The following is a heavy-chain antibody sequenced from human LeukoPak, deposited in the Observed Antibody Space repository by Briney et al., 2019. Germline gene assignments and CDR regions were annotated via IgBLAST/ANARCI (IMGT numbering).Heavy chain of an antibody. V-gene: IGHV4-39*01. CDR1: GGSISSSNYY. J-gene: IGHJ4*02. CDR3: ARRGYSSPDY. D-gene: IGHD5-18*01. Sequence: PSETLSLTCTVSGGSISSSNYYWGWIRQPPGKGLEWIGSIYFSGSTYYNPSLESRVTISVDMSNNQFSLKLSSVTAADTAVYYCARRGYSSPDYWGQGTLVTVSS. CDR2: IYFSGST.